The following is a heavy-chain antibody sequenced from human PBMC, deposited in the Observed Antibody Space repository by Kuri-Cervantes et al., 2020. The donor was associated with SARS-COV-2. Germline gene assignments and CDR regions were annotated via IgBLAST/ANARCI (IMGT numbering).Heavy chain of an antibody. J-gene: IGHJ5*02. D-gene: IGHD5-18*01. CDR1: GYTFTSYY. CDR3: AIGPPVDTATWFDP. V-gene: IGHV1-24*01. Sequence: ASVKVSCKASGYTFTSYYMHWVRQAPGQGLEWMGGFDPEDGETIYAQKFQGRVTMTEDTSTDTAYMELSSLRSEDTAVYYCAIGPPVDTATWFDPWGQGTLVTVSS. CDR2: FDPEDGET.